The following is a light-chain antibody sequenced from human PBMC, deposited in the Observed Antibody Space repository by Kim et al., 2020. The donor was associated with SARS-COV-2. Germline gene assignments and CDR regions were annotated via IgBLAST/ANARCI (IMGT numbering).Light chain of an antibody. Sequence: DIQMTQSPSSLSASVGDRVTITCRASQSISRYLNWYQQKPGKGPKLLIYATSSLQSGVPSRFSGSGSGTEFTLTISSLQPDDFAIYYCQQSYSTPPDTFGQGTKLEI. CDR3: QQSYSTPPDT. CDR2: ATS. CDR1: QSISRY. J-gene: IGKJ2*01. V-gene: IGKV1-39*01.